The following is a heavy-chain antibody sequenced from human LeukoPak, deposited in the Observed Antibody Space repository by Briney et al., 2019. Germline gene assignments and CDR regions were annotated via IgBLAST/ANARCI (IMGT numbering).Heavy chain of an antibody. CDR1: GYTFTGYY. V-gene: IGHV1-2*02. D-gene: IGHD3-10*01. Sequence: ASVKVSCKASGYTFTGYYMHWVRQAPGQGLEWMGWINPNSGGTNYAQKFQGRVTMTRDTSISTAYMELSRLRSDDTAVYYCARDFGPYYYGSGSPNWFDPWGQGTLVTVSS. CDR2: INPNSGGT. CDR3: ARDFGPYYYGSGSPNWFDP. J-gene: IGHJ5*02.